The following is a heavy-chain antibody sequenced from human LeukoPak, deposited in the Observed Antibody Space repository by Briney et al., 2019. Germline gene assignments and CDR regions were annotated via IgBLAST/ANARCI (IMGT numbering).Heavy chain of an antibody. Sequence: PSETLSLTCTVSGGSISSGGYYWSWIRQHPGKGLEWIGYIFYSGSTYYNPSLKSRVTISVDTSKNQFSLKLSSVTAAATAVYYCASGPLTSPYFDYWGQGTLVTVSS. V-gene: IGHV4-31*03. CDR2: IFYSGST. J-gene: IGHJ4*02. D-gene: IGHD2-21*02. CDR3: ASGPLTSPYFDY. CDR1: GGSISSGGYY.